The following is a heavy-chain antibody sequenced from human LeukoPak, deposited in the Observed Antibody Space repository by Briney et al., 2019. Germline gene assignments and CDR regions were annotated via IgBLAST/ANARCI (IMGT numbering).Heavy chain of an antibody. Sequence: GGSLRLSCAATGFTFSSSWMTWVRQAPGKGLEWVAIIKPDGSDKSYADSVRGRFTISRDNAKNSLYLHMNGLRAEDTSVYYCARDPAFGAFDIWGRGTLVTVSS. J-gene: IGHJ3*02. CDR1: GFTFSSSW. V-gene: IGHV3-7*01. D-gene: IGHD3-10*01. CDR2: IKPDGSDK. CDR3: ARDPAFGAFDI.